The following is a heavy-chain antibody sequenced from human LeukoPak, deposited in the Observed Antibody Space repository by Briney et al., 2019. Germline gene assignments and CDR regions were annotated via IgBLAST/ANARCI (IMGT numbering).Heavy chain of an antibody. CDR1: GYTFSGFY. V-gene: IGHV1-2*02. D-gene: IGHD5-18*01. J-gene: IGHJ4*02. CDR3: ARDGRLRNGYDNFYI. CDR2: INPKNGDT. Sequence: ASVKVSCKASGYTFSGFYINWVRQAPGQGLEWMGWINPKNGDTHYAQDFLGRVTMTRDTSISTASMELSRLTSDDTAVYYCARDGRLRNGYDNFYIWGQGTLVTVSS.